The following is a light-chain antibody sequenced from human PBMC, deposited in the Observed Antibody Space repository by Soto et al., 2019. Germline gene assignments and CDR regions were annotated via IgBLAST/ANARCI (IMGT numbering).Light chain of an antibody. V-gene: IGLV1-40*01. CDR3: QSYDSSLSGYVV. J-gene: IGLJ2*01. CDR1: TSNSGAGYD. CDR2: GNS. Sequence: QAVVRQPPSVSGAPGQRVTISCTGSTSNSGAGYDVHWYQQLPGTAPKLLIYGNSNRPSGVPDRFSGSKSGTSASLAITGLQAEDEADYHCQSYDSSLSGYVVFGGGTKLTVL.